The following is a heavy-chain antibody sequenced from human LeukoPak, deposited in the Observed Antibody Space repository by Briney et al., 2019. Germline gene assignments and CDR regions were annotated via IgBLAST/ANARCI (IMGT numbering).Heavy chain of an antibody. CDR2: ISYDGSNK. Sequence: GGSLRLSCAASGFTFSSYAMHWVRQAPGKGLEWVAVISYDGSNKYYADSVKGRFTISRDNSKNTLYLQMNSLRAEDTAVYYCASAPESPNRVPAAIDYWGQGTLVTVSS. J-gene: IGHJ4*02. CDR1: GFTFSSYA. V-gene: IGHV3-30*04. D-gene: IGHD2-2*01. CDR3: ASAPESPNRVPAAIDY.